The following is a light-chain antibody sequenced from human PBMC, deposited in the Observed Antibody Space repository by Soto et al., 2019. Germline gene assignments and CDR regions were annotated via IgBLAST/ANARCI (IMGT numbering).Light chain of an antibody. J-gene: IGKJ4*01. CDR2: KAS. CDR1: QSISSW. CDR3: QQYNSYSPLT. V-gene: IGKV1-5*03. Sequence: DIQMTQSPSTLSASVGDRITITCRASQSISSWLAWYQQKPGKAPNLLIYKASSLESGVPSRFSGSGSGTELTLTISSLQPDDFATYYCQQYNSYSPLTFGGGTKVEIK.